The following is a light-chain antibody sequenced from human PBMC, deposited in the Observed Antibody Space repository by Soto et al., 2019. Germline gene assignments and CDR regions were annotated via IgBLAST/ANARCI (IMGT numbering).Light chain of an antibody. V-gene: IGKV1-5*03. CDR3: QHYNSYSEA. J-gene: IGKJ1*01. CDR2: KAS. CDR1: QTISSW. Sequence: DIQMTQSPSTLSGSVGDRVTITCRASQTISSWLAWYQQKPGKAPNLLIYKASTLKSGVPSRFSGSGSGTGFTLTISSLQPDDFATYYCQHYNSYSEAFGHGTKVDIK.